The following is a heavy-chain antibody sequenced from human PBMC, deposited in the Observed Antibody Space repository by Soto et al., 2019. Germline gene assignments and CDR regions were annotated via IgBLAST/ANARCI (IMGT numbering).Heavy chain of an antibody. V-gene: IGHV1-18*01. CDR3: ARDRGRITMFRGVMKTDY. Sequence: QVQLVQSGAEVKKPGASVKVSCKASGYTFTSYGISWVRQAPGQGLEWMGWISAYNGNTNYAQKLQGRVTMTTDTSTRTAYMELRSLRSDDTAVYYCARDRGRITMFRGVMKTDYWGQGTLVTVSS. D-gene: IGHD3-10*01. CDR2: ISAYNGNT. J-gene: IGHJ4*02. CDR1: GYTFTSYG.